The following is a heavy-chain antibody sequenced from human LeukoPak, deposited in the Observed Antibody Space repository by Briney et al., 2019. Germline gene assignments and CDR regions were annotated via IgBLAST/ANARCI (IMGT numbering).Heavy chain of an antibody. J-gene: IGHJ3*02. D-gene: IGHD3-3*01. CDR3: ARSTVLRFLEWSPHAFDI. Sequence: SVTVSYKDSGGTFNNYAISWVGQAPGQGGEWMGGIIPIFGTANYAQKFQGRVTITADESTSTAYMELSSLRSEDTAVYYCARSTVLRFLEWSPHAFDIWGQGTMVTVSS. V-gene: IGHV1-69*01. CDR2: IIPIFGTA. CDR1: GGTFNNYA.